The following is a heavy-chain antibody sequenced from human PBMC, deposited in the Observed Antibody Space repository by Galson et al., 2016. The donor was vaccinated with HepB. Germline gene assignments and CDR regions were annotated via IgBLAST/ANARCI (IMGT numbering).Heavy chain of an antibody. CDR1: GGSISRSENY. J-gene: IGHJ3*02. CDR2: VYYSGST. V-gene: IGHV4-39*01. CDR3: ARRDPPPHWALFSNLRKANAFDI. Sequence: SETLSLTCTVSGGSISRSENYWAWIRQSPGKGLEWIGSVYYSGSTYYNPSLESRVTMSVDTSKNQFSLKLRSVTAADTAVYYCARRDPPPHWALFSNLRKANAFDIWGQGTMVIVSS. D-gene: IGHD1-14*01.